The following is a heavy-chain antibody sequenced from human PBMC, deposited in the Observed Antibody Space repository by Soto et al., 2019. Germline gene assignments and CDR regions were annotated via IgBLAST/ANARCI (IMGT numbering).Heavy chain of an antibody. CDR2: ISSSSDTI. Sequence: EVQLVESGGGLVQPGGSLRLSCAASGFIFSSYSMNWVRQAPGKGLEWVSYISSSSDTIYYADSVKGRFTISRDNAKNSLYLQMNSLRAEDTAVYYCARDPRYCSGGNCYSSYYCYYLDVWGIGTTVTVSS. D-gene: IGHD2-15*01. CDR3: ARDPRYCSGGNCYSSYYCYYLDV. CDR1: GFIFSSYS. V-gene: IGHV3-48*01. J-gene: IGHJ6*03.